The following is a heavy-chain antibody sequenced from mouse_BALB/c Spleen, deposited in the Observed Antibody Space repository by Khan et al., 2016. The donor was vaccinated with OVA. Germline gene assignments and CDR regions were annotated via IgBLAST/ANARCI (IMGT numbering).Heavy chain of an antibody. CDR1: GYTFNSYY. CDR3: TRGGYGGFAY. J-gene: IGHJ3*01. V-gene: IGHV1S81*02. CDR2: INPSNGGT. Sequence: QVQLKQSGAELVKPGASVKLSCKASGYTFNSYYMYWVKQRPGQGLEWIGEINPSNGGTNCNEKFKSKATLTVDKSSSTAYMQLSSLTSEAAAVLYCTRGGYGGFAYWGQGPLVTVSA. D-gene: IGHD1-2*01.